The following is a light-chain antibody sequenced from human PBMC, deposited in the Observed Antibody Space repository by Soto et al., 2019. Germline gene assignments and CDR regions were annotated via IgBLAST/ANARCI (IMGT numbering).Light chain of an antibody. V-gene: IGKV2-28*01. CDR3: MQSRQAVT. J-gene: IGKJ4*01. Sequence: DIVMTQSPLSLPVTPGEPASISCRSSQSLLYSDGYNYLGWYLQKPGQSPQLLIYLGSNRASGVPDRFSGSGSGTDFTLKISRVEAEDVGVYYCMQSRQAVTFGGGTKVEIK. CDR1: QSLLYSDGYNY. CDR2: LGS.